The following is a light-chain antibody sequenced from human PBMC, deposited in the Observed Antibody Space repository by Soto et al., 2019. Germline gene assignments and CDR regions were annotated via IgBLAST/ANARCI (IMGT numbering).Light chain of an antibody. CDR3: QQRSNWPPVIT. J-gene: IGKJ5*01. CDR1: QSFSSY. CDR2: DAS. Sequence: EIVLTQSPATLSLSPGERATLSCRASQSFSSYLAWYQQKPGPAPRLLIYDASKRATGIPARFSGRASGTDFTLTISSLEPEDFAVYSCQQRSNWPPVITFGQGTRLEIK. V-gene: IGKV3-11*01.